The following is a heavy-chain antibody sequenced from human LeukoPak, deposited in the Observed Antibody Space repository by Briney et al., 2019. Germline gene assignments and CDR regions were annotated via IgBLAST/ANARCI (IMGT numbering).Heavy chain of an antibody. V-gene: IGHV1-3*03. J-gene: IGHJ3*02. CDR3: ARVNVAARSGAFDI. Sequence: ASVKVSCKASGYTFTSYAMHWVRQAPGQRLEWMGWINARNGNTKYSQEFQGRVTITRDTSASTAYMELSSLRSEDTAVYYCARVNVAARSGAFDIWGQGTMVTVSS. CDR2: INARNGNT. CDR1: GYTFTSYA. D-gene: IGHD6-6*01.